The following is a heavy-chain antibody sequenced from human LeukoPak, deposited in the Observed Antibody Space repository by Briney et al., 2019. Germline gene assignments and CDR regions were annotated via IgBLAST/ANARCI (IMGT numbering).Heavy chain of an antibody. Sequence: TSETLSLTCTVSGGSLSSFYWTWVRHPPGKRLEWLGYIFYLGTTNYNPSFKSRVAMSVDTSKNQVSLKLNSVTAADTAVYYCARGGYTTGGYWYLDLWGRGTLVTVSS. J-gene: IGHJ2*01. CDR3: ARGGYTTGGYWYLDL. CDR2: IFYLGTT. V-gene: IGHV4-59*01. D-gene: IGHD4-17*01. CDR1: GGSLSSFY.